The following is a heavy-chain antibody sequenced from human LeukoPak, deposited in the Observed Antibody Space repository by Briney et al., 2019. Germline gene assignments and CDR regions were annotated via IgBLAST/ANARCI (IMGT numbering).Heavy chain of an antibody. D-gene: IGHD6-25*01. Sequence: GGSLRLSCAASGFTFSSYEMNWVRQAPGRGLEWVSYITNRGSGSTIYYAGSVKGRFTVSRDDAKNSLYLQMNSLRVEDTAVYYCAREHSSSGWGYFDYWGQGALVTVSS. J-gene: IGHJ4*02. CDR1: GFTFSSYE. CDR3: AREHSSSGWGYFDY. V-gene: IGHV3-48*03. CDR2: ITNRGSGSTI.